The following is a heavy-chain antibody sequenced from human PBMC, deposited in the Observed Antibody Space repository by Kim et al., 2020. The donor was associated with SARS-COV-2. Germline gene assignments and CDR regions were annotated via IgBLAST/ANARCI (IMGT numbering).Heavy chain of an antibody. CDR1: GFIFSDHY. D-gene: IGHD1-1*01. CDR3: ARVRTSRRYHFDY. J-gene: IGHJ4*02. Sequence: GGYLRLSCAASGFIFSDHYMDWVRQSPGKGLEWVGRTSNRANSYTTEYAASVRGRFIISRDESGNSLHQQMNSLKTEDTAVYYCARVRTSRRYHFDYLGQRTLVSVSS. CDR2: TSNRANSYTT. V-gene: IGHV3-72*01.